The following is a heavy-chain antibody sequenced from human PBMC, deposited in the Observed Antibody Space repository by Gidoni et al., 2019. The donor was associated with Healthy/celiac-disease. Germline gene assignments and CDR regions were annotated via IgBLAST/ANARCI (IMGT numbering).Heavy chain of an antibody. CDR1: GFTFSSYS. J-gene: IGHJ3*02. V-gene: IGHV3-48*01. CDR3: ARDEAVDI. Sequence: SGFTFSSYSMNWVRQAPGKGLEWVSYISSSSSTIYYADSVKGRFIISRDNAKNSRYLQMNSLRAEDTAVYYCARDEAVDIWGQGTMVTVSS. CDR2: ISSSSSTI.